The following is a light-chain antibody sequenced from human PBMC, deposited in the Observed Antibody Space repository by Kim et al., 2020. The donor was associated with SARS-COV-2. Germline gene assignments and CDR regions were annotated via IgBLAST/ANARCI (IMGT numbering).Light chain of an antibody. J-gene: IGLJ3*02. CDR2: AAN. CDR3: QSYDSSDHWV. V-gene: IGLV6-57*03. CDR1: RGGIASNL. Sequence: AGTLAWTRSRGGIASNLVHWYRERTGSAPTTVIYAANQRPSGVPGRFSGSIDGSSGAASLSVSGLKTENGADYYCQSYDSSDHWVFGGGTQLTVL.